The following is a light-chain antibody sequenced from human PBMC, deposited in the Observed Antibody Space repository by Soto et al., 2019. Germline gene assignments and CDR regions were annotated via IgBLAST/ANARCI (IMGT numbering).Light chain of an antibody. CDR2: KAS. CDR1: QIIDNW. Sequence: DTQMTQSPSALSASVGDRVTITCRASQIIDNWLAWYQQKAGKAPKLLIYKASNLQSGVPSRFSGSGYGTELTLTISNLQPEDSATYYCQEYNSHFGGGTKVEIK. CDR3: QEYNSH. V-gene: IGKV1-5*03. J-gene: IGKJ4*01.